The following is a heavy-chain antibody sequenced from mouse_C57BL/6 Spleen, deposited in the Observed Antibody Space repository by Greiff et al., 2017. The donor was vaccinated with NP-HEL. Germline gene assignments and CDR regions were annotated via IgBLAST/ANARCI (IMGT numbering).Heavy chain of an antibody. D-gene: IGHD1-1*01. V-gene: IGHV5-17*01. CDR1: GFTFSDYG. J-gene: IGHJ3*01. Sequence: EVKLVESGGGLVKPGGSLKLSCAASGFTFSDYGMHWVRQAPEKGLEWVAYISSGSSTIYYADTVKGRFTISRDNAKNTLFLQMTCLRSEDTAMYYCAKTTVVAPFAYWGQGTLVTVSA. CDR3: AKTTVVAPFAY. CDR2: ISSGSSTI.